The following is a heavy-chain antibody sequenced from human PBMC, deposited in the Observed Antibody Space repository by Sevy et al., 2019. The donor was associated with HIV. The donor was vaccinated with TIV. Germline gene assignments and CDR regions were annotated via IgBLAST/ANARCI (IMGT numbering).Heavy chain of an antibody. Sequence: GGSLRLSCAASGFTFSYYSLTWVRQAPGKGLEWVSSISSAGSFIYYADSVKSRFTISRDSAKSSLYLQMNSLGVEDTAVYYCARDEGASDYFFRRLDYWGQGTLVTVSS. J-gene: IGHJ4*02. CDR1: GFTFSYYS. CDR2: ISSAGSFI. V-gene: IGHV3-21*06. CDR3: ARDEGASDYFFRRLDY. D-gene: IGHD1-26*01.